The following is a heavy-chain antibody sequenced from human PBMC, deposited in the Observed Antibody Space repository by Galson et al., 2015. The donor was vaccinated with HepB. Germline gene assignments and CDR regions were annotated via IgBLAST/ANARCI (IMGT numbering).Heavy chain of an antibody. CDR2: ITSSSNTI. Sequence: SLRLSCAASGFTFSTYSMNWVRQAPGKGLEWISYITSSSNTIYYADSVKGRFTISRDNAKNSLYLQMNSLRAEDTAVYYCAIDSPYSQHYFDYLCQGSLVAVPP. J-gene: IGHJ4*02. D-gene: IGHD4-11*01. CDR3: AIDSPYSQHYFDY. CDR1: GFTFSTYS. V-gene: IGHV3-48*04.